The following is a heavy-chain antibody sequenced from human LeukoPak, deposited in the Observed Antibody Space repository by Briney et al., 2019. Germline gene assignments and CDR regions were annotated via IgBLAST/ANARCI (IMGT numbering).Heavy chain of an antibody. J-gene: IGHJ4*02. CDR3: ARGGWVQLWLTDY. Sequence: SETLSLTCAVYGGSFSGYYWSWIRQPPGKGLEWIGEINHSGSTNYNPSLKSRVTISVDTSKNQFSLKLSSVTAADTAVYYCARGGWVQLWLTDYWGQGTLVTVSS. D-gene: IGHD5-18*01. V-gene: IGHV4-34*01. CDR2: INHSGST. CDR1: GGSFSGYY.